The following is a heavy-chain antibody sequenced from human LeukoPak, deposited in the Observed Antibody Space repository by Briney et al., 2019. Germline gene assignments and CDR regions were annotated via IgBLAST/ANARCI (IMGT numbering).Heavy chain of an antibody. CDR3: ARRRWSSPFDY. Sequence: GASVKVSCKASGYTFTSYGISWVRQAPGQGLEWMGWINPNSGGTNYAQKFQGRVTMTRDTSISTAYMELSRLRSDDTAVYYCARRRWSSPFDYWGQGTLVTVSS. CDR2: INPNSGGT. J-gene: IGHJ4*02. CDR1: GYTFTSYG. V-gene: IGHV1-2*02. D-gene: IGHD2-8*02.